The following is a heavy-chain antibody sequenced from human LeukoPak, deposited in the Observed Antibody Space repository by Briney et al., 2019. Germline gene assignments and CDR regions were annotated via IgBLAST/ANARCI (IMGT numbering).Heavy chain of an antibody. V-gene: IGHV4-34*01. Sequence: SETLSLTCAVYGGSFSGYYWSWIRQPPGKGLEWIGEINHSGSTNYNPSLKSRVTISVDTSKNQFSPKLSSVTAADTAVYYCARAAYNCSSTSCTPALYYFDYWGQGTLVTVSS. D-gene: IGHD2-2*01. CDR2: INHSGST. CDR1: GGSFSGYY. J-gene: IGHJ4*02. CDR3: ARAAYNCSSTSCTPALYYFDY.